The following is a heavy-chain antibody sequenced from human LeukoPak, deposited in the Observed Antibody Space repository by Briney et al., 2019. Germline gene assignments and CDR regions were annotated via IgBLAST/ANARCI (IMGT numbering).Heavy chain of an antibody. CDR3: AREGGRDGYNHKNRDDY. J-gene: IGHJ4*02. CDR2: IIPIFGTA. D-gene: IGHD5-24*01. V-gene: IGHV1-69*01. CDR1: GGTFSSYA. Sequence: GSSVKVSCKASGGTFSSYAISWVRQAPGQGLEWMGGIIPIFGTANYAQKFQGRVTITADESTSTAYMELSSLRSDDTAVYYCAREGGRDGYNHKNRDDYWGQGTLVTVSS.